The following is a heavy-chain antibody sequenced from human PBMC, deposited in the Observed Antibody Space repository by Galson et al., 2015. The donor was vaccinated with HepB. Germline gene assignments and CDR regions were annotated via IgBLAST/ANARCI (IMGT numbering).Heavy chain of an antibody. CDR2: INHSGST. CDR1: GGSFSGYY. V-gene: IGHV4-34*01. J-gene: IGHJ6*03. D-gene: IGHD3-10*01. Sequence: LSLTCAVYGGSFSGYYWSWIRQPPGKGLEWIGEINHSGSTNYNPSLKSRVTISVDTSKNQFSLKLSSVTAADTAVYYCARARSGTRVRAGPRYYYYYMDVWGKGTTVTVSS. CDR3: ARARSGTRVRAGPRYYYYYMDV.